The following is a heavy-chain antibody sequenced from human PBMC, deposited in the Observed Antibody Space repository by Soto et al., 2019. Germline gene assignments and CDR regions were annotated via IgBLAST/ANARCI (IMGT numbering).Heavy chain of an antibody. CDR1: GASIRNAD. Sequence: SETRSPTCTVSGASIRNADWRRIRRPPGKGLEWIGYIYYSGSTNYNPSLKSRVTISVDTSKNQFSLKLSSVTAADTAVYYCASYDFWSGYYNEYFQHWGQGTLVTVS. CDR2: IYYSGST. J-gene: IGHJ1*01. D-gene: IGHD3-3*01. V-gene: IGHV4-59*01. CDR3: ASYDFWSGYYNEYFQH.